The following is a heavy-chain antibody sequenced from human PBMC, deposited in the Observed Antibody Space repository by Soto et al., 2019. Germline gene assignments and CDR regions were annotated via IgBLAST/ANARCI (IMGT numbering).Heavy chain of an antibody. CDR3: ARAIGYYGIDV. V-gene: IGHV3-74*01. J-gene: IGHJ6*02. CDR2: INSDGSST. CDR1: GFSFSNCW. Sequence: GGSLRLSCAASGFSFSNCWMHWVRQAPGMGLVWVSHINSDGSSTTYADSVKGRFTISRDNAKNTLYLQMNSLRAEETAVYYCARAIGYYGIDVWGQGTTVTVSS. D-gene: IGHD3-22*01.